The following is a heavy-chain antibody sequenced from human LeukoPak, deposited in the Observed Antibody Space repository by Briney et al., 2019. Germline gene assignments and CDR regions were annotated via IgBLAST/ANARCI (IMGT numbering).Heavy chain of an antibody. CDR3: AKVGASYYYGSGSYYGAFDI. D-gene: IGHD3-10*01. CDR2: ISGSGGST. CDR1: GFTLEDYG. J-gene: IGHJ3*02. Sequence: GGSLRLSCVASGFTLEDYGMSWVRQGPGKGLEWVSAISGSGGSTYYADSVKGRFTISRDNSKNTLYLQMNSLRAEDTAVYYCAKVGASYYYGSGSYYGAFDIWGQGTIVTVSS. V-gene: IGHV3-23*01.